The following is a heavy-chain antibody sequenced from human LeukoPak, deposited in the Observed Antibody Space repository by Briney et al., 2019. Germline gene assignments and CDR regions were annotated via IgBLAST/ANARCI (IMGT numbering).Heavy chain of an antibody. CDR2: ISDYNGNT. CDR3: TRSVACTLPFDY. J-gene: IGHJ4*02. CDR1: GYSFTRYG. V-gene: IGHV1-18*01. Sequence: SSVKVSCKPSGYSFTRYGLIWERQPPGQGVEGVGWISDYNGNTKDAQKLQGRVTMTTDTSTSTAYMELSRLRSDDTAVYYCTRSVACTLPFDYWGQGTLVTVSS. D-gene: IGHD6-19*01.